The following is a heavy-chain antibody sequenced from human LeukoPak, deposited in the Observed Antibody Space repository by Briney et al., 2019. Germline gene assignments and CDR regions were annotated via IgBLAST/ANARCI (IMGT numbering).Heavy chain of an antibody. CDR1: GFSLSNAW. J-gene: IGHJ4*02. V-gene: IGHV3-15*01. CDR2: IKREVDGGTE. Sequence: GGPLRLSCVASGFSLSNAWMSWVRQVPGQGLEWVGRIKREVDGGTEDYAAPVKGRFTISRDDSKNTLYLQMNSLQTEDTGVYYCTADVSDSSGYCHDYWGQGTQVTVSS. D-gene: IGHD3-22*01. CDR3: TADVSDSSGYCHDY.